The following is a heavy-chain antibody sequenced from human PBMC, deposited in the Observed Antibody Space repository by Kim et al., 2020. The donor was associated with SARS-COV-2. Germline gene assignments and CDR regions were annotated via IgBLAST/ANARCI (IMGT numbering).Heavy chain of an antibody. CDR3: TTGDYDFWSGYHRYDY. D-gene: IGHD3-3*01. J-gene: IGHJ4*02. V-gene: IGHV3-15*01. Sequence: PVKGRFTISRDDSKNTLYLQMNSLKTEDTAVYYCTTGDYDFWSGYHRYDYWGQGTLVTVSS.